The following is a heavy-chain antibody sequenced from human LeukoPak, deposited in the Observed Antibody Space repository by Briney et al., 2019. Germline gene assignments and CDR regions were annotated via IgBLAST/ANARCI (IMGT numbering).Heavy chain of an antibody. V-gene: IGHV3-30*02. CDR2: IRFDGTSE. CDR3: AKTSLSDPSGHYYYMGV. J-gene: IGHJ6*03. D-gene: IGHD3-3*01. CDR1: GFTFSNFG. Sequence: GGSLRLSCAASGFTFSNFGMHWVRQAPGKGLEWVAFIRFDGTSEFYADSVKARFTISRDNSQNTVSLQLNNLRIEDTALYYCAKTSLSDPSGHYYYMGVWGKGTTVTVSS.